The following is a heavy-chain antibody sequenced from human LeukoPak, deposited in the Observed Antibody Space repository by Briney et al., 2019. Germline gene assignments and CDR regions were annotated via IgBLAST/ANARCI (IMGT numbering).Heavy chain of an antibody. V-gene: IGHV3-7*01. CDR3: GRLARNAWYAVDY. CDR1: EFTFSFYW. Sequence: GGSLRLSCAASEFTFSFYWMTWVRQAPGKGLEWVANILPDGSEKYYLDSVKGRFTISRDNPTNSLYPQINSLRAEDTALYYCGRLARNAWYAVDYWGQGTLVTVSS. D-gene: IGHD6-19*01. J-gene: IGHJ4*02. CDR2: ILPDGSEK.